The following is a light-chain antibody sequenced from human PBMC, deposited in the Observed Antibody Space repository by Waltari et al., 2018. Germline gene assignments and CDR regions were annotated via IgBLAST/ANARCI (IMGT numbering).Light chain of an antibody. Sequence: DIVLTQSPATLSLSPGERATLSCRASQSNSTYLAWYQQKPGQTPRLLIYDASKRATGIPARFRGSGTGTDFTLTISSLEPEDFAVYYCQHYNSYSPWTFGQGTKVEIK. CDR2: DAS. V-gene: IGKV3-11*01. J-gene: IGKJ1*01. CDR3: QHYNSYSPWT. CDR1: QSNSTY.